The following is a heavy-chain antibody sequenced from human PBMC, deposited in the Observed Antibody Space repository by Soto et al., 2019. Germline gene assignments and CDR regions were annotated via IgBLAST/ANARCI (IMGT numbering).Heavy chain of an antibody. Sequence: PSETLSLTCTVSVASLNTSYWGWIRQPPGKGPEWIGYVYYAGATNYNPSLESRVTISPDTSRNQFSLNLRSVTAADTAVYCCSRGMGDWGTYYHYYGMDVCGQGTTVTVS. V-gene: IGHV4-59*01. CDR1: VASLNTSY. CDR2: VYYAGAT. J-gene: IGHJ6*02. CDR3: SRGMGDWGTYYHYYGMDV. D-gene: IGHD3-16*01.